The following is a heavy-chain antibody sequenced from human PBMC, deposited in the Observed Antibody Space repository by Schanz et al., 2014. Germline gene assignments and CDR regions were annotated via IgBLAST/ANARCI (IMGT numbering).Heavy chain of an antibody. V-gene: IGHV4-59*08. Sequence: QVQLQESGPGVVKPSETLSLTCTVSGGSISTYYWSWIRQSPGKGLEWIGYIYYTGTTNYNPSLKAHATIPTAPSKTHSSRALGSVPAADTAVYYCARLGSPHCATSDCHHDWFGPWGQGTLVTVSS. CDR3: ARLGSPHCATSDCHHDWFGP. D-gene: IGHD1-26*01. CDR2: IYYTGTT. CDR1: GGSISTYY. J-gene: IGHJ5*02.